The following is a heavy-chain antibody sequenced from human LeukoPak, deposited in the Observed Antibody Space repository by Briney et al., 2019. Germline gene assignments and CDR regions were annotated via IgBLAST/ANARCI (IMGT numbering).Heavy chain of an antibody. CDR3: ARALLGCSWTGNWFDP. D-gene: IGHD6-13*01. CDR1: GFTFSSYA. CDR2: IPYDGSNK. V-gene: IGHV3-30*04. J-gene: IGHJ5*02. Sequence: PGRSLRLSCAASGFTFSSYAMHWVRQAPGKGLEWVAVIPYDGSNKYYADSVKGRFTISRDNSKNTLYLQMNSLRAEDTAVYYCARALLGCSWTGNWFDPWGQGTLVTVSS.